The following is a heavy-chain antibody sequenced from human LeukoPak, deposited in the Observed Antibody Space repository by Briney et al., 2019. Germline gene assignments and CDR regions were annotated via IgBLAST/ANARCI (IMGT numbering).Heavy chain of an antibody. J-gene: IGHJ5*02. Sequence: GGSLRLSCAAFGFTFSSYAMHWVRQAPGKGLEWVAVIPYDGSNKYYADSVKGRFTISRDNSKNTLYLQMNSLRAEDTAVYYCARGSWFDPWGQGTLVTVSS. CDR3: ARGSWFDP. CDR1: GFTFSSYA. V-gene: IGHV3-30-3*01. CDR2: IPYDGSNK.